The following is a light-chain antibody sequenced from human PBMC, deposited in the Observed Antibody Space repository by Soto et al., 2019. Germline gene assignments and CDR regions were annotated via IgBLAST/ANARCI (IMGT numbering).Light chain of an antibody. J-gene: IGLJ2*01. Sequence: QPVLTQSPSASASLGASVELTCSLSSGHSSNNIAWHQQQPEKGPRYLMNLNSDGTYSKGDGIPDRFSASSSGAERYLTISSLQSEDEADYYCQTWGTGIVVFGGGTKLTVL. V-gene: IGLV4-69*01. CDR1: SGHSSNN. CDR3: QTWGTGIVV. CDR2: LNSDGTY.